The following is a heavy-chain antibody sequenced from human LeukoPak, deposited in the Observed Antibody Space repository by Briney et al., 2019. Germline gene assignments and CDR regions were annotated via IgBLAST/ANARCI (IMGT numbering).Heavy chain of an antibody. J-gene: IGHJ4*02. CDR3: AKGLDSSGYSLLFWDY. CDR2: ISGSGGST. D-gene: IGHD3-22*01. Sequence: GGSLRLSCAASGFTFSSYAMSWVRQAPGKGLEWVSAISGSGGSTYYADSVKGRFTISRDNSKNTLYLQMNSLRAEDTAVYYCAKGLDSSGYSLLFWDYWGQGTLVTVSS. V-gene: IGHV3-23*01. CDR1: GFTFSSYA.